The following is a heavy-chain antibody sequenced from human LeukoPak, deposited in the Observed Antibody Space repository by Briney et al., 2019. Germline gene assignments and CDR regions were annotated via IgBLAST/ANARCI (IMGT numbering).Heavy chain of an antibody. D-gene: IGHD6-13*01. Sequence: GESLQISCKGSGYRFTSHWISWVRQMPGKGLEWVGRIAPSDSYTNYSPSFQGHVTISADKSINTAYLQWSSLKASDTAMYYCARHLRAYSSSWYFDYWGQGTLVTVSS. J-gene: IGHJ4*02. CDR2: IAPSDSYT. CDR1: GYRFTSHW. CDR3: ARHLRAYSSSWYFDY. V-gene: IGHV5-10-1*01.